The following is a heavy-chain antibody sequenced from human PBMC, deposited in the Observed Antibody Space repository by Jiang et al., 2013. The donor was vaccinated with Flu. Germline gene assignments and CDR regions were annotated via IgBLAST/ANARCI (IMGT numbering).Heavy chain of an antibody. Sequence: GAEVKKPGNSLRISCKASGYRLTDYWIGWVRQMPGKGLEWMGIIYPGDSDTRYSPSFQGQVTLSVDESISTAYLQWSSLKAADTAMYFCARRGYSYSFDYWGQGTLVTVSS. D-gene: IGHD5-18*01. CDR1: GYRLTDYW. CDR2: IYPGDSDT. J-gene: IGHJ4*02. V-gene: IGHV5-51*01. CDR3: ARRGYSYSFDY.